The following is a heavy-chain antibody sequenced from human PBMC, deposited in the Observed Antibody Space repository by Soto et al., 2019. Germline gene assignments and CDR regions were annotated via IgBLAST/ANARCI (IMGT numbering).Heavy chain of an antibody. CDR1: GGTFSSYA. J-gene: IGHJ5*02. D-gene: IGHD3-10*01. CDR2: IIPIFGTA. V-gene: IGHV1-69*13. CDR3: AKVTMVRGVIITGSNWFDP. Sequence: VASVKVSCKASGGTFSSYAISWVRQAPGQGLEWMGGIIPIFGTANYAQKFQGRVTITADESTSTAYMELSSLRSEDTAVYYCAKVTMVRGVIITGSNWFDPWGQGTLVTVSS.